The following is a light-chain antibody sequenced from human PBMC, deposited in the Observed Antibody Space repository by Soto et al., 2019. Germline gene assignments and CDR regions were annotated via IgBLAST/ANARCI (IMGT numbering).Light chain of an antibody. CDR1: SSDVGGYNY. Sequence: QSALTQPASVSGSPGQSITISCTGTSSDVGGYNYVSWYQQHPGKAPKLMIYEVSNRPSGVSNRFSGSKSGNKASLTISGLQAEDEADYYCTSYTSSSTLDVFGTGTKVTVL. J-gene: IGLJ1*01. CDR3: TSYTSSSTLDV. V-gene: IGLV2-14*01. CDR2: EVS.